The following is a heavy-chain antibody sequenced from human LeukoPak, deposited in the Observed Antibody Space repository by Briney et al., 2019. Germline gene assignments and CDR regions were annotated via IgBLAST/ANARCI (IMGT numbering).Heavy chain of an antibody. J-gene: IGHJ4*02. V-gene: IGHV3-23*01. CDR2: INGSGDKT. Sequence: GGSLRLSCAASGFTFSSYSMNWVRQAPGKRLEWVSSINGSGDKTYYADSVKGRFTISRDNSKNTLYLQMNSLRAEDTAVYYCAKPARTDYADYWGQGTLVTVSS. D-gene: IGHD1-14*01. CDR1: GFTFSSYS. CDR3: AKPARTDYADY.